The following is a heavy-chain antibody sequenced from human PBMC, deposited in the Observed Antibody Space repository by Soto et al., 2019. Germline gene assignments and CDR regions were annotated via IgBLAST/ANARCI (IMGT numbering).Heavy chain of an antibody. D-gene: IGHD3-10*01. J-gene: IGHJ3*02. CDR2: IYHSGST. V-gene: IGHV4-30-2*01. CDR3: ARGTYYYGSGSYSRDAFDI. Sequence: PSETLSLTCAVSGGSISSGGYSWSWIRQPPGKGLEWIGYIYHSGSTYYNPSLKSRVTISVDRSKNQFSLKLSSVTAADTAVYYCARGTYYYGSGSYSRDAFDIWGQGTMVTVSS. CDR1: GGSISSGGYS.